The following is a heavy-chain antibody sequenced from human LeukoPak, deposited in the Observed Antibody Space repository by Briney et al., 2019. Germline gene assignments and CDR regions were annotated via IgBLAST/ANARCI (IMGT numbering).Heavy chain of an antibody. CDR2: IIPIFGTA. CDR3: AGADVEMATKAFDI. J-gene: IGHJ3*02. CDR1: GGTFSSYA. V-gene: IGHV1-69*06. D-gene: IGHD5-24*01. Sequence: GASVKVSCKASGGTFSSYAISWVRQAPGQGLEWMGGIIPIFGTANYAQKFQGRVTITADKSTSTAYMELSSLRSEDTAVYYCAGADVEMATKAFDIWGQGTMVTVSS.